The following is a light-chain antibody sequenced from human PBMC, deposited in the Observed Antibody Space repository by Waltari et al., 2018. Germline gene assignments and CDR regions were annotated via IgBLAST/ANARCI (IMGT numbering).Light chain of an antibody. Sequence: EIVLTQSPGTLSLSPGERATLSCRASQSIGIYLAWYQQRPGQAPRLLMYHASSRATGIPXRFSGSGSGTDFSLTISRLDPEDFAVYYCQKYESLPATFGQGTKVEIK. CDR3: QKYESLPAT. J-gene: IGKJ1*01. CDR2: HAS. CDR1: QSIGIY. V-gene: IGKV3-20*01.